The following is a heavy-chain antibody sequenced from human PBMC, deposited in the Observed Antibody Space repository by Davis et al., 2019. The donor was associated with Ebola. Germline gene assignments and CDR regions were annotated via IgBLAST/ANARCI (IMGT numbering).Heavy chain of an antibody. CDR1: GYTFSSYG. CDR2: MNPNSGNT. D-gene: IGHD1-1*01. CDR3: ARAQFPTTSDH. Sequence: ASVKVSCKASGYTFSSYGINWVRQAPGQGLEWMGWMNPNSGNTGYAQKFQGRVTMTTDTSTSTAYMEVGILRSDDTAVYYCARAQFPTTSDHWGQGTLVTVSS. J-gene: IGHJ4*02. V-gene: IGHV1-18*01.